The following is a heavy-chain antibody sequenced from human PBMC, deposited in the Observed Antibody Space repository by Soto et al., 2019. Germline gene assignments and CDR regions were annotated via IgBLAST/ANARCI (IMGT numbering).Heavy chain of an antibody. Sequence: PGGSLRLSCAASGFTFSSYSMNWVRQAPGKGLEWVSSISSSSSYIYYADSVKGRFTISRDNAKNSLYLQMNSLRAEDTAVYYCARDKEYYYDSSGYYYLDGMDVWGQGTTVTAP. J-gene: IGHJ6*02. V-gene: IGHV3-21*01. CDR2: ISSSSSYI. CDR3: ARDKEYYYDSSGYYYLDGMDV. D-gene: IGHD3-22*01. CDR1: GFTFSSYS.